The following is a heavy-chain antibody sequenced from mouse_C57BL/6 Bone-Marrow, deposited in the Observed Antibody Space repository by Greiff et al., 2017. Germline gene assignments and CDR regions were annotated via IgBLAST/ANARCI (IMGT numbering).Heavy chain of an antibody. V-gene: IGHV5-15*04. D-gene: IGHD2-4*01. CDR1: GFTFSDYG. CDR3: ARRWDYDDYYAMDY. Sequence: DVKLVESGGGLVQPGGSLKLSCAASGFTFSDYGMAWVRQAPRKGPEWVAFISNLAYSIYYADTVTGRFTISRENAKNTLYLERSSLRSEDTAMYYCARRWDYDDYYAMDYWGQGTSVTVSS. J-gene: IGHJ4*01. CDR2: ISNLAYSI.